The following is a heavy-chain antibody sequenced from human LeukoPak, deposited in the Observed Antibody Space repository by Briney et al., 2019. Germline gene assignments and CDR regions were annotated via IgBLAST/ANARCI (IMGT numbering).Heavy chain of an antibody. CDR2: INLNSGGT. J-gene: IGHJ4*02. V-gene: IGHV1-2*02. D-gene: IGHD3-10*01. CDR1: GYTFTDFY. CDR3: ARDGVVRGVIIY. Sequence: ASVKVSCKASGYTFTDFYMHWVRQAPGQGLEWMGCINLNSGGTNYAQNFQGRVTMTRDTSISTAHMELSRLTSDDTAVYYCARDGVVRGVIIYWGQGTLVTVSS.